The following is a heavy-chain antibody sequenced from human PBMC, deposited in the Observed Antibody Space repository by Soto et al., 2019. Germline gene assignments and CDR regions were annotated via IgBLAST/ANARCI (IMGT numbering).Heavy chain of an antibody. Sequence: SVKVSCKASGFTFTSSAVQWVRQARGQRLEWIGWIVVGSGNTNYAQKFQERVTITRDMSTSTAYMELSSLRSEDTAVYYCARGMDTAAWPYAFDIWGQGTMVTVSS. J-gene: IGHJ3*02. V-gene: IGHV1-58*01. CDR2: IVVGSGNT. CDR1: GFTFTSSA. D-gene: IGHD5-18*01. CDR3: ARGMDTAAWPYAFDI.